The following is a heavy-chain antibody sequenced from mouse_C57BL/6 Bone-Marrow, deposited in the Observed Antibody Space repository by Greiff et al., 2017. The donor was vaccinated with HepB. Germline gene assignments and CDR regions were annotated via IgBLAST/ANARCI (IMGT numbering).Heavy chain of an antibody. CDR3: ARHGDPWFAY. CDR2: ISSGGSYT. Sequence: EVQVVESGGDLVKPGGSLKLSCAASGFTFSSYGMSWVRQTPDKRLEWVATISSGGSYTYYPDSVKGRFTISRDNAKNTLYLQMSSLKSEDTALYYCARHGDPWFAYWGQGTLVTVSA. CDR1: GFTFSSYG. J-gene: IGHJ3*01. D-gene: IGHD3-3*01. V-gene: IGHV5-6*01.